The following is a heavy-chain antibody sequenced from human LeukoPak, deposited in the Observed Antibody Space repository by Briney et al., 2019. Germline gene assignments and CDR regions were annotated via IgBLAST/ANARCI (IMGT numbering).Heavy chain of an antibody. Sequence: ASVKVSCKASGYTFTSYGISWVRQAPGQGLEWMGWISAYNGNTNYAEKLQGRVTMTTDTSTSTAYMELRSLRSDDTAVYYCARDGRGAGGLQGFDPWGQGTLVTVSS. V-gene: IGHV1-18*04. J-gene: IGHJ5*02. CDR3: ARDGRGAGGLQGFDP. D-gene: IGHD3-10*01. CDR2: ISAYNGNT. CDR1: GYTFTSYG.